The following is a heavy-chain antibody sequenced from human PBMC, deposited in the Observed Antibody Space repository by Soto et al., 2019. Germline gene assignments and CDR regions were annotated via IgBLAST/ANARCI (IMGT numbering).Heavy chain of an antibody. CDR2: ISGSGGST. D-gene: IGHD6-13*01. CDR3: ARRGPGTYFDY. Sequence: EVQLLESGGGLVQPGGSLRLSCAASGFTFSSYAMRWVRQGPGKGLEGVSAISGSGGSTYYADSVKGRFTISRDNSKNTLYLQMNSLRAEDTAVYYCARRGPGTYFDYWGQGTLVTVSS. CDR1: GFTFSSYA. J-gene: IGHJ4*02. V-gene: IGHV3-23*01.